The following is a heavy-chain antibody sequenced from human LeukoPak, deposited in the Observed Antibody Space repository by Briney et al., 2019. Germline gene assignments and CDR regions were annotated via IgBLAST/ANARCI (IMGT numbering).Heavy chain of an antibody. CDR3: ARGGGAAAGHYYYYMDV. CDR1: RGSFSGYH. J-gene: IGHJ6*03. V-gene: IGHV4-34*01. Sequence: SETLSVTCAVYRGSFSGYHWSWIRQPPGNGLEWIGEINHSGSTNYNPSLRSRVTISIDTSKNHFSLKLSSVTAADTAVYYCARGGGAAAGHYYYYMDVWGKGTTVTVSS. D-gene: IGHD6-13*01. CDR2: INHSGST.